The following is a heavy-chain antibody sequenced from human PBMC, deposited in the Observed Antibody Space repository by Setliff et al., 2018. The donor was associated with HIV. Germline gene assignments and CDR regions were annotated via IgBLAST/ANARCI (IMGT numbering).Heavy chain of an antibody. CDR1: GYIFISYG. D-gene: IGHD3-3*01. V-gene: IGHV1-18*01. Sequence: ASVKVSCKASGYIFISYGISWVRQAPGQGLEWMGWISAYSGNTNYAQKVQGRVTMTTHTPTNTAYMELRSLRSDDTAVYYCARDLRDGFEEWFSTLDDGMDVWGQGTTVTVS. CDR2: ISAYSGNT. J-gene: IGHJ6*02. CDR3: ARDLRDGFEEWFSTLDDGMDV.